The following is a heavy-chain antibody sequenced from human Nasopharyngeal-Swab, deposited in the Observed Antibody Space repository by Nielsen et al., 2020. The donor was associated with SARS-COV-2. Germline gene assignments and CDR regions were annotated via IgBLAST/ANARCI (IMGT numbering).Heavy chain of an antibody. CDR1: GFTFSSYG. D-gene: IGHD2-21*02. J-gene: IGHJ4*02. V-gene: IGHV3-30*18. CDR3: AKDRIVVVTVWYYFDY. CDR2: ISYDGSNK. Sequence: GESLKISCAASGFTFSSYGMHWVRQAPGKGLEWVAVISYDGSNKYYADSVKGRFTISRDNSKNTLYLQMNSLRAEDTAMYYCAKDRIVVVTVWYYFDYWGQGTLVTVSS.